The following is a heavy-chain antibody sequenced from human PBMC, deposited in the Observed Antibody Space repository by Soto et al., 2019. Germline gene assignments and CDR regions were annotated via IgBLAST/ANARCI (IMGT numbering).Heavy chain of an antibody. CDR1: GFIFSSYA. Sequence: PGGSLRLSCAASGFIFSSYAMSWVRQAPGKGLEWVSAISGSGGSTYYADSVKGRFTISRDNSKNTLYLQMNSLRAEDTAVYYCAKEKISTSCCNLFDPCGKGTLVTVSS. CDR3: AKEKISTSCCNLFDP. CDR2: ISGSGGST. V-gene: IGHV3-23*01. D-gene: IGHD2-2*01. J-gene: IGHJ5*02.